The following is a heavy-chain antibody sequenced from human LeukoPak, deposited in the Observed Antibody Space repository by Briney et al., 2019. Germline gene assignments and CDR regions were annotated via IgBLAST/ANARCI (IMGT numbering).Heavy chain of an antibody. CDR3: AFTPLGDQLLDNWFDP. D-gene: IGHD2-2*01. J-gene: IGHJ5*02. CDR1: GYTLTELS. V-gene: IGHV1-24*01. CDR2: FDPEDGET. Sequence: ASVKVSCKVSGYTLTELSMHWVRQAPGKGLEWMGGFDPEDGETIYAQKFQGRVTITTDESTSTAYMELSSLRSEDTAVYYCAFTPLGDQLLDNWFDPWGQGTLVTVSS.